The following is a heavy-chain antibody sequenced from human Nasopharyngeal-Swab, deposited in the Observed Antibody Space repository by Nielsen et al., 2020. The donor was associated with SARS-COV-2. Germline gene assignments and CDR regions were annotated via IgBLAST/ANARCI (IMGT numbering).Heavy chain of an antibody. V-gene: IGHV3-23*01. Sequence: GESLKISCAASGFTFSSYAMSWVRQAPGKGLEWVSAISGSGGSTYYADSVKGRFTISRDNSKNTLYLQMNSLRAEDTAVYYCAKVTITGTEKYYYYYGMDVWGQGTTVTVSS. CDR1: GFTFSSYA. D-gene: IGHD1-7*01. CDR2: ISGSGGST. J-gene: IGHJ6*02. CDR3: AKVTITGTEKYYYYYGMDV.